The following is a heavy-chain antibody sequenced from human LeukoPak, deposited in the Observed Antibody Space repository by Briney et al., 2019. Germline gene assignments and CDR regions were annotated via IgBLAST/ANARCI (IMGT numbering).Heavy chain of an antibody. CDR3: VSNYVGAFYYYYYMDV. J-gene: IGHJ6*03. CDR2: ISRSGSTK. Sequence: GGSLRLSCAASGFTFSDYNMRWIRQAPGKGLEWVPSISRSGSTKYYADSVKGRFTISRDNAKNSLFLQMNSLRAEDTAVYYCVSNYVGAFYYYYYMDVWGKGTTVTVSS. V-gene: IGHV3-11*01. CDR1: GFTFSDYN. D-gene: IGHD4-11*01.